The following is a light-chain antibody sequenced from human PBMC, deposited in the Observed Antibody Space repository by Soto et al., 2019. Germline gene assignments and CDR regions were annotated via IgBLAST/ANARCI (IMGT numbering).Light chain of an antibody. Sequence: QSVLTQPASVSGSPGQSIAISCTGTSSDVGGYNYVSWYQQHPGNAPKLMIYDVSQRPSGVSNRFSGSKSGNTASLTISGLHADDEADYYCSSYTSSSTVVFGGGTKVTVL. CDR2: DVS. V-gene: IGLV2-14*01. J-gene: IGLJ2*01. CDR3: SSYTSSSTVV. CDR1: SSDVGGYNY.